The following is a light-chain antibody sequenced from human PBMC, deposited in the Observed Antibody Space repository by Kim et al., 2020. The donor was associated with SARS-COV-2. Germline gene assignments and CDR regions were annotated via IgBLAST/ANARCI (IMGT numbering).Light chain of an antibody. Sequence: QSALTQPASVSGSPGQSITISCTGTSSDVGSYNLVSWYQQHPGKAPKLMIYEVSKRPSGVSNRFSGSKSGNTASLTISGHQAEDEADYYCCSYAGSYVYGTGTKVTVL. CDR3: CSYAGSYV. CDR2: EVS. J-gene: IGLJ1*01. CDR1: SSDVGSYNL. V-gene: IGLV2-23*02.